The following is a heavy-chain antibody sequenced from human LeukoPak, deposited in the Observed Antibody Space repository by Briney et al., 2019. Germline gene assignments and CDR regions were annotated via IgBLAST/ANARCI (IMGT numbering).Heavy chain of an antibody. Sequence: PGGSLRLSCAASGFTFSSYGMHWVRQAPGKGLEWVAVISYDGSNKYYADSVKGRFTISRDNSKNTLYLQMNSLRAEDTAVYYCARDSPLGGYSGHDQNYYYYYGMDVWGQGTTVTVSS. D-gene: IGHD5-12*01. CDR1: GFTFSSYG. V-gene: IGHV3-30*03. J-gene: IGHJ6*02. CDR2: ISYDGSNK. CDR3: ARDSPLGGYSGHDQNYYYYYGMDV.